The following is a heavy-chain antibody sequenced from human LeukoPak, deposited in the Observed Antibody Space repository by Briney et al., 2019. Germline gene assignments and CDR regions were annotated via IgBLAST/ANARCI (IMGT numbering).Heavy chain of an antibody. CDR3: ARVGTEWPYYYYYMDV. D-gene: IGHD3-3*01. V-gene: IGHV1-8*03. CDR2: MNPNSGNT. Sequence: ASVTVSCKASGYTFTSYDINWVRQAPGQGLEWMGWMNPNSGNTGYAQKFQGRVTITRNTSISTAYMELSSLRSEDTAVYYCARVGTEWPYYYYYMDVWGKGTTVTVSS. J-gene: IGHJ6*03. CDR1: GYTFTSYD.